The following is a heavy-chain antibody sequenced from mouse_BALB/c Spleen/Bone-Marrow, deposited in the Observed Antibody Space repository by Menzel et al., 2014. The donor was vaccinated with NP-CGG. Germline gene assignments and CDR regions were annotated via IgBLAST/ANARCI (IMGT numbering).Heavy chain of an antibody. CDR3: VRLGYYGSFAY. Sequence: AGGGVDFSRYWMSWVRQAPGKGLEWIGEINPDSNTINYTPSLKDKFIISRDNAKNTLYLQMSKVRSEDTALYYCVRLGYYGSFAYWGQGTLVTVSA. D-gene: IGHD1-2*01. CDR1: GVDFSRYW. J-gene: IGHJ3*01. CDR2: INPDSNTI. V-gene: IGHV4-1*02.